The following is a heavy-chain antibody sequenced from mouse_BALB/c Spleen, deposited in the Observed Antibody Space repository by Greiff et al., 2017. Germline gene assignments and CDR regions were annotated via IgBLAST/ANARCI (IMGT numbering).Heavy chain of an antibody. V-gene: IGHV3-6*02. CDR3: ARDPAYLGWYAMDY. CDR1: GYSFTSGYF. CDR2: LSYDGSN. D-gene: IGHD2-9*01. Sequence: EVKLVESGPGLVKPSQSLSLSCSVSGYSFTSGYFWYLLRPLPGNKLEWMGYLSYDGSNDYNPSLKNRISITRDTSKNQFFLKLNSVTTEDTATYDCARDPAYLGWYAMDYWGQGTSVTVSS. J-gene: IGHJ4*01.